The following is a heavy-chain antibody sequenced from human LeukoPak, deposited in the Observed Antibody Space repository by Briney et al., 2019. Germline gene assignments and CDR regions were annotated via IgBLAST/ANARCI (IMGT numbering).Heavy chain of an antibody. CDR2: IYYSGST. CDR1: GGSISSGGYY. V-gene: IGHV4-31*03. D-gene: IGHD3-9*01. J-gene: IGHJ3*02. Sequence: PSETLSLTCTVSGGSISSGGYYWSWIRQHPGKGLEWIGYIYYSGSTYYNPSLKSRVTISVDTSKNQFSLKLSSVTAADTAVYYCARARTSFVNYDILTGHDAFDIWGQGTMVTVSS. CDR3: ARARTSFVNYDILTGHDAFDI.